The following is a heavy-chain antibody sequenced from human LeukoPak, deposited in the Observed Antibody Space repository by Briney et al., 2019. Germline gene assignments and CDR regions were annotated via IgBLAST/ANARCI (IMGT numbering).Heavy chain of an antibody. CDR2: ILNDGSAT. D-gene: IGHD4/OR15-4a*01. J-gene: IGHJ2*01. CDR1: GFTFSDYW. V-gene: IGHV3-74*01. CDR3: AREADGAHNWYLDL. Sequence: PGGSLRLSCAASGFTFSDYWMHWVRQVPGKGLVWVARILNDGSATTYADFVKGRLTISRDNAKNTLYLQMNSLRVEDTAVYYCAREADGAHNWYLDLWGRGTLVPVSS.